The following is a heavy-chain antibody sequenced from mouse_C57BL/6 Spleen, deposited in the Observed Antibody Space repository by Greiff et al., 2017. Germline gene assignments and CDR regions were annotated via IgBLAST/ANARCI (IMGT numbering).Heavy chain of an antibody. D-gene: IGHD2-1*01. Sequence: EVQVVESGGGLVKPGGSLKLSCAASGFTFSSSAMSWVRQTPEKRLEWVATISDGGNNTYYPDNVKGRFPISRDNAKNNLYLQMRHLKSEDTAMYDCARERDYGNYFSYWYFDVWGTGTTVTVSS. CDR2: ISDGGNNT. CDR3: ARERDYGNYFSYWYFDV. J-gene: IGHJ1*03. CDR1: GFTFSSSA. V-gene: IGHV5-4*01.